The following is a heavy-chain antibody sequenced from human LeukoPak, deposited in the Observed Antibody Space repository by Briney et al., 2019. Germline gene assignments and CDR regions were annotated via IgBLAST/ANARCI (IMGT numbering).Heavy chain of an antibody. D-gene: IGHD2-2*01. J-gene: IGHJ5*02. CDR1: GYTFSSYG. V-gene: IGHV1-18*04. CDR2: MSTYNGNR. CDR3: ARIGCSSTSCYGNSVDP. Sequence: ASVKVSCKASGYTFSSYGISWVRQAPGQGPEWMGWMSTYNGNRKYSQNLQGRVTMSTDTSTTTAYMELRSLRSDDTAVYYCARIGCSSTSCYGNSVDPWGQGTLVTVSS.